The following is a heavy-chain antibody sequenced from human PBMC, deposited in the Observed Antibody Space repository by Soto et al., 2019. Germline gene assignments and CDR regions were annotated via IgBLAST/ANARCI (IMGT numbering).Heavy chain of an antibody. CDR1: GYTFTGYY. Sequence: ASVKVSCKASGYTFTGYYMHWVRQAPGQGLEWMGWINPNSGGTNYAQKFQGWVTMTRDTSISTAYMELSRLRSDDTAVYYCARVAVHYDFWSGPHDAFDIWGQGTMVTVSS. V-gene: IGHV1-2*04. CDR3: ARVAVHYDFWSGPHDAFDI. J-gene: IGHJ3*02. D-gene: IGHD3-3*01. CDR2: INPNSGGT.